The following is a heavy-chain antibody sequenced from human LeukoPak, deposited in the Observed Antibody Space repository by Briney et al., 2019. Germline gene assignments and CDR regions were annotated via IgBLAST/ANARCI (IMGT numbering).Heavy chain of an antibody. CDR2: ISYDGSNK. D-gene: IGHD2-2*02. J-gene: IGHJ4*02. V-gene: IGHV3-30*18. Sequence: PGGSLRLSCAASGFTFSSYGMHWVRQAPGKGLEWVAVISYDGSNKYYADSVKGRFTISRDNSKNTLYLQMNSLRAEDAAVYYCAKDARYCSSTSCYNDSLDYWGQGTLVTVSS. CDR1: GFTFSSYG. CDR3: AKDARYCSSTSCYNDSLDY.